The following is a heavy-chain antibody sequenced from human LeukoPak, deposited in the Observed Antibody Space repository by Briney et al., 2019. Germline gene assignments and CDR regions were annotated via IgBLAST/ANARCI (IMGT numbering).Heavy chain of an antibody. J-gene: IGHJ6*03. V-gene: IGHV1-18*01. CDR3: ARDVYYDILTGDYSYYMDV. CDR2: ISAYNGNT. Sequence: VAAVKVSFKACGYIFTSYGINWLRQAPGQGRDGMGLISAYNGNTNYAQKLQGRVTMTTDTSTSTAYMELRSLRSDDTAVYYCARDVYYDILTGDYSYYMDVWGKGTTVTVSS. CDR1: GYIFTSYG. D-gene: IGHD3-9*01.